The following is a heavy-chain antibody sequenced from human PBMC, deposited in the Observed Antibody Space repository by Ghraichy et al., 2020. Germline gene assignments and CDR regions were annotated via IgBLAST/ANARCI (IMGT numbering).Heavy chain of an antibody. CDR1: GFTFSSYG. V-gene: IGHV3-33*01. D-gene: IGHD3-3*01. CDR3: ARERFDFWSGYEYYYGMDV. CDR2: IWYDGSNK. J-gene: IGHJ6*02. Sequence: GGSLRLSCAASGFTFSSYGMHWVRQAPGKGLEWVAVIWYDGSNKYYADSVKGRFTISRDNSKNTLYLQMNSLRAEDTAVYYCARERFDFWSGYEYYYGMDVWGQGTTVTVSS.